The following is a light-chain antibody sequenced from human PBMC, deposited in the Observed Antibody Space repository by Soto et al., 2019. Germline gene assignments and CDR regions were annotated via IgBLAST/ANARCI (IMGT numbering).Light chain of an antibody. V-gene: IGLV1-40*01. CDR2: ESS. CDR3: QSYDSSLSVVV. Sequence: QSVLTQPSSVSGAPGQTVTISCTGSSSNIGAEYDVHWYQQLPGGAPKLLIYESSDRLSGVPDRFSGSKSAASASLAITGLQAEDEANYYCQSYDSSLSVVVFGGGTKLTVL. J-gene: IGLJ2*01. CDR1: SSNIGAEYD.